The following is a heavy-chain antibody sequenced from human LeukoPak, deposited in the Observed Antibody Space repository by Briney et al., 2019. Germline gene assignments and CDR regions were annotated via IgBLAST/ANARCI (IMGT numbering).Heavy chain of an antibody. V-gene: IGHV1-46*01. CDR2: INPSGGST. D-gene: IGHD3-10*01. J-gene: IGHJ4*02. CDR1: GYTFTSYY. Sequence: ASVKVSCKASGYTFTSYYMHWVRQAPGQGLEWMGMINPSGGSTTYAQKFQGRVTMARDTSTTKFYMELSSLRSEDTAVYYCARDLTAVRGVIWGQGTLVTVSS. CDR3: ARDLTAVRGVI.